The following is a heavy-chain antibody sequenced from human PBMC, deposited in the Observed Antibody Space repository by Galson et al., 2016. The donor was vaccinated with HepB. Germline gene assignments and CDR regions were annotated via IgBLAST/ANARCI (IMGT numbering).Heavy chain of an antibody. CDR3: ANIGAFNI. V-gene: IGHV3-53*01. CDR2: IYSAGKT. CDR1: GFTVSYHY. Sequence: SLRLSCAASGFTVSYHYITWVRQPPGKGLEWVSLIYSAGKTYYADSVKGRFTISRYHSKNTVYHQMNSLRADDTAMYYCANIGAFNIWGQGTMVTVSS. J-gene: IGHJ3*02.